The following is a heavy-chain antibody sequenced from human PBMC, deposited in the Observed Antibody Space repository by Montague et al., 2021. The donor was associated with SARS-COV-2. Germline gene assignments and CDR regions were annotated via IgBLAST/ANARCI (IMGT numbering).Heavy chain of an antibody. CDR1: GGSFSDSY. Sequence: SETLSLTCAVYGGSFSDSYWSWIHQPPGKGLEWIGEINHRGTSNYNPSLKSRVSISVDTSKNQFSLYLGSVTAADTAVYYCARGRQHFNMIVVVMTGGEYYFDYWAQGTLVTVSS. V-gene: IGHV4-34*01. CDR3: ARGRQHFNMIVVVMTGGEYYFDY. CDR2: INHRGTS. D-gene: IGHD3-22*01. J-gene: IGHJ4*02.